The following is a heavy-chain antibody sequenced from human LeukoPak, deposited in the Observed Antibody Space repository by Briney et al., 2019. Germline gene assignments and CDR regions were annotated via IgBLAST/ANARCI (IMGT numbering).Heavy chain of an antibody. CDR1: GGSISSDNYY. CDR2: IHYSGST. D-gene: IGHD3-22*01. CDR3: ARVGFGYDSSGYPFS. J-gene: IGHJ3*01. V-gene: IGHV4-30-4*08. Sequence: SETLSLTCTVSGGSISSDNYYWTWIRQHPGKGLEWIGHIHYSGSTYYNPSLKSRVTISVDTSKNQFSLKLSSVTAADTAVYYCARVGFGYDSSGYPFSWGQGTMVTASS.